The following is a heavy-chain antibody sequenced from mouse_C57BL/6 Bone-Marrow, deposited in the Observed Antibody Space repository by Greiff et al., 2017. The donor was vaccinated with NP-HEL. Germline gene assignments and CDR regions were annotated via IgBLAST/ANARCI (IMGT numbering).Heavy chain of an antibody. J-gene: IGHJ3*01. CDR2: IDPETGGT. CDR3: TRDYDYDESPWFAY. CDR1: GYTFTDYE. Sequence: QVQLQQPGTELVKPGASVKLSCKASGYTFTDYEMHWVKQTHVHGLEWIGAIDPETGGTASNQKFKGKAILTADKSSSTAYMELRRLTSEDSAVYYCTRDYDYDESPWFAYWGQGTLVTVSA. D-gene: IGHD2-4*01. V-gene: IGHV1-15*01.